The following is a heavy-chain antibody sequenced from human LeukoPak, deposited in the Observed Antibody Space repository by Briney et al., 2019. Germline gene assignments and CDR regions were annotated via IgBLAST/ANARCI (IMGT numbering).Heavy chain of an antibody. CDR2: INHSGST. Sequence: SETLSLTCAVYGGSFSGYYWSWIRQPPGKGLEWIGEINHSGSTNYNPSLKSRVTISVDTSKNQFSLKLSSVTAADTAVYYCARRRGYYYGSGSYYSAPTSDYWGQGTLVTVSS. CDR1: GGSFSGYY. D-gene: IGHD3-10*01. CDR3: ARRRGYYYGSGSYYSAPTSDY. J-gene: IGHJ4*02. V-gene: IGHV4-34*01.